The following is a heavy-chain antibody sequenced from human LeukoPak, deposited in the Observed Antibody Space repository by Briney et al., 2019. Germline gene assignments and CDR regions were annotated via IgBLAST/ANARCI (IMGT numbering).Heavy chain of an antibody. CDR3: ARVVGSGFEDY. J-gene: IGHJ4*02. Sequence: SVKVSCKASGGTFSSYAISWVRQAPGQGLEWMGRIIPILGIANYAQKFQGRVTITADKSTSTACMELSSLRSEDTAVYYCARVVGSGFEDYWGQGTLVTVSS. CDR2: IIPILGIA. D-gene: IGHD6-19*01. CDR1: GGTFSSYA. V-gene: IGHV1-69*04.